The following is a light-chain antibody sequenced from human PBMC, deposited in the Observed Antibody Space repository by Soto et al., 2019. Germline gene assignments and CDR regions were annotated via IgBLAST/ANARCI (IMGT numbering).Light chain of an antibody. V-gene: IGLV2-14*03. CDR2: NVY. Sequence: QSLLTQPASVSGSPGQSITISCTGTISDVGAYNFVSWHQQHPGKAPKLMIYNVYDRPSGISYRFSGSKSGNTASLTISGLQGEDEADYYCSAYTVSRTYVFGTGTKVTVL. CDR1: ISDVGAYNF. CDR3: SAYTVSRTYV. J-gene: IGLJ1*01.